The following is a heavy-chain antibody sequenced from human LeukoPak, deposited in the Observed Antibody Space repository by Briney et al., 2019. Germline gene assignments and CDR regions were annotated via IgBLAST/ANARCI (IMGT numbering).Heavy chain of an antibody. Sequence: PGRSLRLSCAVSGFTFDGHAMHWVRQAPGKGLEWVACISWNSGLIAYADSVKGRFTISRDNAKNSLYLQMNSLRPEDTAMYYCVKDKGPMVRGDGMDVWGQGTAVTASS. D-gene: IGHD3-10*01. V-gene: IGHV3-9*01. CDR1: GFTFDGHA. J-gene: IGHJ6*02. CDR3: VKDKGPMVRGDGMDV. CDR2: ISWNSGLI.